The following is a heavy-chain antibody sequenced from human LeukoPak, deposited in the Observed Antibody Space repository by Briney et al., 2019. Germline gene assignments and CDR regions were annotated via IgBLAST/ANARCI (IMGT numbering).Heavy chain of an antibody. CDR3: ARGGGVTVAGNLGY. Sequence: SQTLSLTCAISGDSVSSNSAAWNWIRQSPSRGLEWLGRTYYRSKWYNDYAVSVKSRITINPDTSKNHFSLQLNSVTPEDTAIYYCARGGGVTVAGNLGYWGQGTLVTVSS. CDR1: GDSVSSNSAA. V-gene: IGHV6-1*01. D-gene: IGHD6-19*01. J-gene: IGHJ4*02. CDR2: TYYRSKWYN.